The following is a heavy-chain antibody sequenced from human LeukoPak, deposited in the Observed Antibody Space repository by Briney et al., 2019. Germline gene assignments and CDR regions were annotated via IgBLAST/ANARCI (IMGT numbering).Heavy chain of an antibody. V-gene: IGHV3-23*01. Sequence: TGGSLRLSCAASGFTFSSYAMSWVRPAPGKGLEWVSAISGSGGSTYYADSVKGRFTISRDNSKNTLYLHMNSLRAEDTAVYYCVLYGDYESPDGFDIWGQGTMVTVSS. J-gene: IGHJ3*02. CDR1: GFTFSSYA. CDR3: VLYGDYESPDGFDI. CDR2: ISGSGGST. D-gene: IGHD4-17*01.